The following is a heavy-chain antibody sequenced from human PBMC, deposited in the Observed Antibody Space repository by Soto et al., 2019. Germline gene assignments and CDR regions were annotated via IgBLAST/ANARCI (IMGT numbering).Heavy chain of an antibody. CDR2: IYTSGST. D-gene: IGHD3-3*01. CDR1: GGSISSYY. J-gene: IGHJ4*02. V-gene: IGHV4-4*07. CDR3: ARENSDFWSGYPTEIDY. Sequence: SETLSLTCTVSGGSISSYYWSWIRQPAGKGLEWIGRIYTSGSTNYNPSLKSRVTMSVDTSKNQFSLKLSSVTAADTAVYYCARENSDFWSGYPTEIDYWGQGTLVTVSS.